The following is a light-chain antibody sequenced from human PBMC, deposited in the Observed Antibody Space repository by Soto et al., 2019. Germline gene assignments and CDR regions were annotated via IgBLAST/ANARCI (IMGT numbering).Light chain of an antibody. CDR3: QQRSNWPLT. Sequence: EIVMTQSPATLSVSPGESATLSCRSSQNIRNNLAWYQQKPGQAPRLLIYDASNRATGIPARFSGSGSGTDFTLTISSLEPEDFAVYYCQQRSNWPLTFGGGTKVDIK. V-gene: IGKV3-11*01. CDR2: DAS. J-gene: IGKJ4*01. CDR1: QNIRNN.